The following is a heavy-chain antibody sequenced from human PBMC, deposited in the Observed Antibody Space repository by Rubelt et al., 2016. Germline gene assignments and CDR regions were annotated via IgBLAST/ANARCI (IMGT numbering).Heavy chain of an antibody. Sequence: AASGFTFDDYTMHWVRQAPGKGLEWVSLISWDGGSTYYADSVKGRFTISRDNSKNSLYLQMNSLRTEDTALYYCAKDISKLLWFGEGFDYWGQGTLVTVSS. J-gene: IGHJ4*02. CDR2: ISWDGGST. CDR3: AKDISKLLWFGEGFDY. D-gene: IGHD3-10*01. V-gene: IGHV3-43*01. CDR1: GFTFDDYT.